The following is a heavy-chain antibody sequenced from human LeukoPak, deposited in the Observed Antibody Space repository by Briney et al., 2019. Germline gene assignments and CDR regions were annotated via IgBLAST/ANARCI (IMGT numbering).Heavy chain of an antibody. CDR1: GFSFTDYI. D-gene: IGHD2-15*01. CDR2: ISGSGAYI. CDR3: AGRCSVTRCHFSSYGMDV. Sequence: PGGSLRLSCTVSGFSFTDYIMHWVLQAPGKGLEWVSSISGSGAYIYYADSVKGRFTISRDSAKNSLYLQMNSLRAEDTALYYCAGRCSVTRCHFSSYGMDVWGQGTTVTVSS. J-gene: IGHJ6*02. V-gene: IGHV3-21*06.